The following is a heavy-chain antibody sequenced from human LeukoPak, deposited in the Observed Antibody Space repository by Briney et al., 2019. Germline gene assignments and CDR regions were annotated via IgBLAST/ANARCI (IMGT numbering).Heavy chain of an antibody. Sequence: GGSLRLSCAASGFTLSSYEMNWVRQAPGKGLEWVAFIRSDGYHTYYTDSVKGRFIITRDNFKNTLYLQMNSLRLEDMAVYYCAKPSGSGVDYWGRGTRVTVSS. J-gene: IGHJ4*02. CDR2: IRSDGYHT. D-gene: IGHD1-26*01. CDR1: GFTLSSYE. V-gene: IGHV3-30*02. CDR3: AKPSGSGVDY.